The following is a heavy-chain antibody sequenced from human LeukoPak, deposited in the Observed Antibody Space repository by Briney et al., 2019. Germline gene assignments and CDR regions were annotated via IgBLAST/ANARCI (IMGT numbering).Heavy chain of an antibody. CDR1: GGTFNSHT. J-gene: IGHJ3*01. Sequence: PWASVKVSCKASGGTFNSHTLGWVRQAPGQGLEWMGGILPLLGSTNVAQKFQGKVSFTADVATATAYMELTSLTSDDTAIYFCTRSEGNDAFDVWGQGTMVIVSS. D-gene: IGHD3-10*01. CDR2: ILPLLGST. V-gene: IGHV1-69*13. CDR3: TRSEGNDAFDV.